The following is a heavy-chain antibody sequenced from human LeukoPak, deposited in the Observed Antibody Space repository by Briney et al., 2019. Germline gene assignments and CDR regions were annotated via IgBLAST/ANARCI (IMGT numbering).Heavy chain of an antibody. Sequence: SETLSLTCTVSGGSISSSSYYWGWIRQPPGKGLEWIGSIYYSGGTYYNPSLKSRVTISVDTSKNQFSLKLTSVTAADTAIYYCARVTLTTTARAFDIWGQGTLVTVSS. J-gene: IGHJ4*02. CDR1: GGSISSSSYY. V-gene: IGHV4-39*07. D-gene: IGHD1-14*01. CDR3: ARVTLTTTARAFDI. CDR2: IYYSGGT.